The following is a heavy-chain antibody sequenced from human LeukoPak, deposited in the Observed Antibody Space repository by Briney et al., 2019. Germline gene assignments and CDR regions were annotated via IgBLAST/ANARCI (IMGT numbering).Heavy chain of an antibody. V-gene: IGHV3-48*03. CDR1: GFTFSTSD. D-gene: IGHD3-10*01. CDR3: AREDVPHYYNSPVVGWFDP. CDR2: ISGSGAAT. Sequence: PGGSLRPSCAASGFTFSTSDMHWVRQAPGKGLEWIACISGSGAATYYADSVKGRFTISRDDATNSLYLQMNNLRVADTALYYCAREDVPHYYNSPVVGWFDPWGQGTLVTVSP. J-gene: IGHJ5*02.